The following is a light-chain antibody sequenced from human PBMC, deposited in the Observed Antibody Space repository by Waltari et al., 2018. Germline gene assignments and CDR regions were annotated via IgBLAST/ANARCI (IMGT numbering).Light chain of an antibody. CDR2: EVR. J-gene: IGLJ1*01. V-gene: IGLV2-14*01. CDR3: QVWHSGRDPL. Sequence: QSALAQPASVSGSPGQSITISCTGITGDFGSYNYVSCTQQHPGKAPKLWIYEVRNRPSGIPGRLSGASSGKTATLTITSVEAGDEADYYCQVWHSGRDPLFGAGTKLTVL. CDR1: TGDFGSYNY.